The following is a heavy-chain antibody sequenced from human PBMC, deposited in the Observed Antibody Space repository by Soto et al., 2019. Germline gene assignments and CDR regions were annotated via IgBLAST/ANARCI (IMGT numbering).Heavy chain of an antibody. V-gene: IGHV1-18*01. D-gene: IGHD6-19*01. Sequence: GASVKVSCKASGYTFTSHGISWVRQAPGQGLEWMGWISTYNGNTNYAQKLQGRVTMTTDTTTSTAYMELRSLRSDDTAVYYCARDSRGWQSDYWGQGTLVTVSS. CDR2: ISTYNGNT. CDR1: GYTFTSHG. J-gene: IGHJ4*02. CDR3: ARDSRGWQSDY.